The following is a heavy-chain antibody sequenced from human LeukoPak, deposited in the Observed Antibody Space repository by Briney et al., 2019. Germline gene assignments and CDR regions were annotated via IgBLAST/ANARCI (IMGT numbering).Heavy chain of an antibody. CDR1: GFTFSDYY. CDR2: ISSSGSTI. J-gene: IGHJ4*02. V-gene: IGHV3-11*04. Sequence: GGSLRLSCAASGFTFSDYYMSWIRQAPGKGLEWVSYISSSGSTIYYADSVKGRFTIPRDNAKNSLYLQMNSLRAEDTAVYYCAKDSHSWSRDYWGQGTLVTVSS. D-gene: IGHD6-13*01. CDR3: AKDSHSWSRDY.